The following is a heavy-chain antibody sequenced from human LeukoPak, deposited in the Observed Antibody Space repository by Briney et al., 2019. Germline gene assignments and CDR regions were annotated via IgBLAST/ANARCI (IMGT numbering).Heavy chain of an antibody. CDR1: GFTFSSYA. CDR2: ISGSGGST. J-gene: IGHJ4*02. D-gene: IGHD3-3*01. V-gene: IGHV3-23*01. Sequence: GGSLRLSCAASGFTFSSYAMSWARQAPGEGLEWVSAISGSGGSTYYADSVKGRFTISRDNSKNTLYLQMNSLRAEDTAVYYCAKGADLRFLEWLLSAGHFDYWGQGTLVTVSS. CDR3: AKGADLRFLEWLLSAGHFDY.